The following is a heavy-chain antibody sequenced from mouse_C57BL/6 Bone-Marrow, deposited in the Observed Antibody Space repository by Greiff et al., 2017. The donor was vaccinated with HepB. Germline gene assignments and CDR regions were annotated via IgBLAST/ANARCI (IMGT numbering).Heavy chain of an antibody. CDR2: IDPENGDT. CDR3: TTWGDGYAMDY. D-gene: IGHD1-1*01. Sequence: VQLQQSGAELVRPGASVKLSCTASGFNIKDDYMHWVKQRPEQGLEWIGWIDPENGDTEYASKFQGKGTITADTSSNTAYLQLSSLTSEDTAVYYCTTWGDGYAMDYWGQGTSVTVSS. J-gene: IGHJ4*01. V-gene: IGHV14-4*01. CDR1: GFNIKDDY.